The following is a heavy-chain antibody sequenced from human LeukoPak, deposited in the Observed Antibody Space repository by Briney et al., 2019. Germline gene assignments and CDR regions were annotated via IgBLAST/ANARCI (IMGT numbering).Heavy chain of an antibody. V-gene: IGHV3-48*03. CDR2: VSSGGSTI. CDR3: AREPFDS. CDR1: GFTFSSYE. J-gene: IGHJ4*02. Sequence: GGSLRLSCAASGFTFSSYEMNWVRQAPGKGLEWVSYVSSGGSTIYQADSVKGRFTISRDNAKNSLYLQMNSLRVEDTAVYYCAREPFDSWGQGTLVTVSS.